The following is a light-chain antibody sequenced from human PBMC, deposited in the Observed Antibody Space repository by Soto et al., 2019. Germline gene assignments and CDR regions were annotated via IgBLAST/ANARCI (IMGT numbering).Light chain of an antibody. V-gene: IGKV3-20*01. J-gene: IGKJ5*01. CDR2: GAS. Sequence: EIVLTQSPAILSVSPGERATLSCRASQSISSYLAWYQQKPGQAPRLLIYGASSRATGIPDRFSGSGSGTDFTLTISRLEPEDFAVYYCQQYGSSPLTFGQGTRLEIK. CDR3: QQYGSSPLT. CDR1: QSISSY.